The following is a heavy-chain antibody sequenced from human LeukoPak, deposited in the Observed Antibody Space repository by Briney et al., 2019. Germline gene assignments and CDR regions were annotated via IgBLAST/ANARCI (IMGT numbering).Heavy chain of an antibody. CDR1: GGTFSSYT. CDR2: IIPILGIA. D-gene: IGHD3-3*01. Sequence: KPGSSGKVSCKASGGTFSSYTIKWGRQAPGQGVEWMGRIIPILGIANYAQKFQGRVTITADKSTSTAYMELSSLRSEDTAVYYCAREFDFWSGYLDYWGQGTLVTVSS. CDR3: AREFDFWSGYLDY. J-gene: IGHJ4*02. V-gene: IGHV1-69*04.